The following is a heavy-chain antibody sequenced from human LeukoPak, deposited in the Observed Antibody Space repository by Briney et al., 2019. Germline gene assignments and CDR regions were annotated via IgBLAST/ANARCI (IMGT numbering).Heavy chain of an antibody. Sequence: HSGRSLRLSCAASGFTFSSYAMHWVRQTPGKGLEWVALISYDGNNKYYADSVKGRFTISRDNSKNTLYLQMNSLRAEDTAVYYCARDWDGPGNYGMDVWGQGTTVTVSS. J-gene: IGHJ6*02. CDR3: ARDWDGPGNYGMDV. V-gene: IGHV3-30*04. CDR2: ISYDGNNK. CDR1: GFTFSSYA. D-gene: IGHD1-26*01.